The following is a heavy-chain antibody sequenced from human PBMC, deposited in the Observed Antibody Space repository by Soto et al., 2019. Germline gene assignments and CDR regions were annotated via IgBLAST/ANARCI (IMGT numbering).Heavy chain of an antibody. CDR1: GFTFSSYW. CDR3: ARDPYGFDV. V-gene: IGHV3-7*01. J-gene: IGHJ3*01. CDR2: IKQGGSEI. Sequence: GGSLRLSCAASGFTFSSYWMSWVRQAPGKGLEWVANIKQGGSEIYYVDSVKGRFTISRDNAKNSLYLQMNSLRAEDTAVYHCARDPYGFDVWGQGTMVTVSS.